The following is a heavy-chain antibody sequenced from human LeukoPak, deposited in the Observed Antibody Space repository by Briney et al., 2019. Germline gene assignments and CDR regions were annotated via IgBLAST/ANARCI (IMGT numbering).Heavy chain of an antibody. CDR3: AKENPVGGTNYFDY. CDR1: GFTFSRFP. Sequence: GGSLRLSCAASGFTFSRFPMSWLRQAPGKVLEWVSAITGGGDSIYYADSVKGRFTISRDNSKNTLYLQMNALRAEDRAVYYCAKENPVGGTNYFDYWGQGTLVTVAS. J-gene: IGHJ4*02. D-gene: IGHD1-26*01. CDR2: ITGGGDSI. V-gene: IGHV3-23*01.